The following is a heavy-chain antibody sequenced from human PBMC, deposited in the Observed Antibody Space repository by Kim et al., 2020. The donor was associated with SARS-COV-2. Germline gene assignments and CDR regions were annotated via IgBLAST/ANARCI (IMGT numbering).Heavy chain of an antibody. V-gene: IGHV3-21*01. Sequence: GGSLRLSCAASGFTFSSYSMNWVRQAPGKGLEWVSSISSSSSYIYYADSVKGRFTISRDNAKNSLYLQMNSLRAEDTAVYYCARDLGRGYSYGYNYYGMDVRCQGTTVTVSS. J-gene: IGHJ6*02. CDR2: ISSSSSYI. CDR3: ARDLGRGYSYGYNYYGMDV. CDR1: GFTFSSYS. D-gene: IGHD5-18*01.